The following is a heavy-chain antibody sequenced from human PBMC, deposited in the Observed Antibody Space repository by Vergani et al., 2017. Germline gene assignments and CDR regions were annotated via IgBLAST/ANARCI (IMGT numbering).Heavy chain of an antibody. Sequence: EVHLEESGGGLVQPGGSLRLFCAASGFTFGDYYMAWIRLAPGKGLDWVASIKRDGTETFYVDSVKGRFTISRDNAKTTLYLQMNSLRDEDRGVYYCARISGGSAPYLHYWGQGTLVTVAS. CDR2: IKRDGTET. J-gene: IGHJ1*01. V-gene: IGHV3-7*01. CDR1: GFTFGDYY. D-gene: IGHD2-15*01. CDR3: ARISGGSAPYLHY.